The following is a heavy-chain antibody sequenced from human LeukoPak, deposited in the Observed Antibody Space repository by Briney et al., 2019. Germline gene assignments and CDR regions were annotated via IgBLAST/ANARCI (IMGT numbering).Heavy chain of an antibody. V-gene: IGHV4-59*08. J-gene: IGHJ6*02. CDR1: GGSISSYY. Sequence: SETLSLTCTVSGGSISSYYWSWIRQPPGKGLEWIGYIYYSGSTNYNPSLKSRVTISVDTSKNQFSLKLSSVTAADTAVYYCARHIHDFWSGYRNYYYYGMDVWGQGATVTVSS. D-gene: IGHD3-3*01. CDR3: ARHIHDFWSGYRNYYYYGMDV. CDR2: IYYSGST.